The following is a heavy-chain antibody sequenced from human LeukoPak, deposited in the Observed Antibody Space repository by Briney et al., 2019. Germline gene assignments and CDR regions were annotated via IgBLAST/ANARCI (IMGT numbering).Heavy chain of an antibody. CDR1: GGSFSGYY. Sequence: SETLSLTCAVYGGSFSGYYWSWICQPPGKGLEWIGEINHSGSTNYNPSLKSRVTISVDTSKNQFSLKLSSVTAADTAVYYCARRREYYYYYYMDVWGKGTTVTISS. V-gene: IGHV4-34*01. J-gene: IGHJ6*03. CDR3: ARRREYYYYYYMDV. CDR2: INHSGST.